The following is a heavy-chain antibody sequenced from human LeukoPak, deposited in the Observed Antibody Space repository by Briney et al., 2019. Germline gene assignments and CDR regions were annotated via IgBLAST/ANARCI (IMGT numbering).Heavy chain of an antibody. D-gene: IGHD6-6*01. CDR1: GGTFSSYA. Sequence: ASVKVSCKASGGTFSSYAISWVRQAPGQGLEWMGRIIPILGIANYAQKFQGRVTITADKSTSTAYMELSSLRSEDTAVYYCAREGSSSPGPFDYWGQGTLVTVSS. J-gene: IGHJ4*02. V-gene: IGHV1-69*04. CDR2: IIPILGIA. CDR3: AREGSSSPGPFDY.